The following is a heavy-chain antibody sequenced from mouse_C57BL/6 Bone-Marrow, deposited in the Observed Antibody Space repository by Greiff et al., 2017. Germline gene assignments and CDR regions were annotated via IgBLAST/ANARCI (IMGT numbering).Heavy chain of an antibody. V-gene: IGHV5-17*01. CDR3: ARLRYEAPGYAMDY. CDR2: ISSGSSTI. CDR1: GFTFSDYG. Sequence: EVKLVESGGGLVKPGGSLKLSCAASGFTFSDYGMHWVRQAPEKGLEWVAYISSGSSTIYYADTVKGRFTISRDNAKNTLFLQMTSLRSEDTAMYYCARLRYEAPGYAMDYWGQGTSVTVSS. J-gene: IGHJ4*01. D-gene: IGHD2-12*01.